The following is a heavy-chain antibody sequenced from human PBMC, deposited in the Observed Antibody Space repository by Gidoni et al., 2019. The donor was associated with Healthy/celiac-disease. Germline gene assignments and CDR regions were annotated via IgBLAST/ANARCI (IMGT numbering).Heavy chain of an antibody. J-gene: IGHJ3*02. V-gene: IGHV3-30*01. Sequence: QVQLVESGVGVVQPGRSLRLSCAASGFTFSSYAMHWVRQAPGKGLEGVEGISYDGSNKYYADSVKGRVTISRDNSKNTLYLQMNSLRAEDTAVYDCERDPTYYYDSSGYLNDAFDIWGQGTMVTVSS. CDR1: GFTFSSYA. D-gene: IGHD3-22*01. CDR2: ISYDGSNK. CDR3: ERDPTYYYDSSGYLNDAFDI.